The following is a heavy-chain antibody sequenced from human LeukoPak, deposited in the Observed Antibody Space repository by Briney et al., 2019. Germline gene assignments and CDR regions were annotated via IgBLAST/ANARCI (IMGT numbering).Heavy chain of an antibody. CDR3: ARDLNTIGYSYGLNNWFDP. D-gene: IGHD5-18*01. J-gene: IGHJ5*02. CDR2: ISAYNGNT. V-gene: IGHV1-18*01. CDR1: GYTFTSYG. Sequence: ASVKVSCKASGYTFTSYGISWVRQAPGQGLEWMGWISAYNGNTNYAQKLQGRVTMTTDTSTSTAYMELSSLRSDDTAVYYCARDLNTIGYSYGLNNWFDPWGQGTLVTVSS.